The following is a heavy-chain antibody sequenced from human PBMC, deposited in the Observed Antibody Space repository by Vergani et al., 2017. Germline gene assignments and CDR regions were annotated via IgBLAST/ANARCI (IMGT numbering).Heavy chain of an antibody. V-gene: IGHV1-18*04. Sequence: QVQLVQSGAEVKKPGASVKVSCKASGYTFTRYGISGVRQSPGQGLEWMGWISAYNGNTNYAQQLQGRVTRTTETSTSTAYMELRSLRSDDTAVYYCARDRSAAGTYYYYYYMDVWGKGTTVTVSS. CDR3: ARDRSAAGTYYYYYYMDV. CDR1: GYTFTRYG. CDR2: ISAYNGNT. J-gene: IGHJ6*03. D-gene: IGHD6-13*01.